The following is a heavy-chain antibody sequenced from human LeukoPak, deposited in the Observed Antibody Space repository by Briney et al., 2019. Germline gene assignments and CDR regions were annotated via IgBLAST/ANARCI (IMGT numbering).Heavy chain of an antibody. Sequence: ASVKVSCKASGYTFISYAVHWVRQAPGQRLEWMGWIHAGNGNTKYSQKLQGRVNITRDTSANTAYVELSSLRSEDTAVYYCARWDTALDLDYWGQGTLVTVSS. CDR3: ARWDTALDLDY. CDR2: IHAGNGNT. V-gene: IGHV1-3*01. D-gene: IGHD5-18*01. CDR1: GYTFISYA. J-gene: IGHJ4*02.